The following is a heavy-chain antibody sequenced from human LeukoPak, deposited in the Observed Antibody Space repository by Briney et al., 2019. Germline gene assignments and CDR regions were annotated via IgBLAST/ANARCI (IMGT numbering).Heavy chain of an antibody. CDR3: ARMYCSSTSCPNSQRWFYNWFDLYNWFDP. Sequence: GASVKVSCKASGYTFTGYYMHRVRQAPGQGLEWMGWTNPNSGGTNYAQKFQGRVTMTRDTSISTAYMELSRLRSDDTAVYYCARMYCSSTSCPNSQRWFYNWFDLYNWFDPWGQGTLVTVSS. CDR2: TNPNSGGT. D-gene: IGHD2-2*01. J-gene: IGHJ5*02. CDR1: GYTFTGYY. V-gene: IGHV1-2*02.